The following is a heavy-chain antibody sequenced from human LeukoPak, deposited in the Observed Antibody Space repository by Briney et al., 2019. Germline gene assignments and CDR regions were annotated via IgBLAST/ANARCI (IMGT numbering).Heavy chain of an antibody. D-gene: IGHD6-13*01. CDR2: INHSGST. CDR3: AKYSSSWYWIIDY. J-gene: IGHJ4*02. V-gene: IGHV4-34*01. CDR1: GGSFSGYY. Sequence: SETLSLTCAVYGGSFSGYYWSWIRQPPGKGLEWIGEINHSGSTNYNPSLKSRVTISVHTSKNQFSLKLSSVTAADTAVYYCAKYSSSWYWIIDYWGQGTLVTVSS.